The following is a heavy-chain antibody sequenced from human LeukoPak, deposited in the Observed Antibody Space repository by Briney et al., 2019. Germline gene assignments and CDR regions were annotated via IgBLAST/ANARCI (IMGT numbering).Heavy chain of an antibody. V-gene: IGHV1-24*01. J-gene: IGHJ4*02. Sequence: GASVKVSCKVSGYTLTELSMHWVRQAPGKGLEWMGGFDPEDGETIYAQKFQGRVTMTEDTSTDTAYMELSSLRSEDTAVYYCARDHWDGYNPDVYFDYWGQGTLVTVSS. CDR1: GYTLTELS. CDR3: ARDHWDGYNPDVYFDY. CDR2: FDPEDGET. D-gene: IGHD5-24*01.